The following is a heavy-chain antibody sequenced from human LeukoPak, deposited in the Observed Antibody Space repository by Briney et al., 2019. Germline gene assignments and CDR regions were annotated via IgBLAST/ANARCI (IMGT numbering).Heavy chain of an antibody. CDR1: GYTFTGYY. J-gene: IGHJ4*02. CDR3: ARAYCSGGSCYSFDY. CDR2: INPNSGGT. D-gene: IGHD2-15*01. V-gene: IGHV1-2*02. Sequence: ASVKVSCKASGYTFTGYYMQWVRQAPGQGLEWMGWINPNSGGTNYAQKFQGRVTMTRDTSISTAYMELSRLRSDDTAVYYCARAYCSGGSCYSFDYWGQGTLVTVSS.